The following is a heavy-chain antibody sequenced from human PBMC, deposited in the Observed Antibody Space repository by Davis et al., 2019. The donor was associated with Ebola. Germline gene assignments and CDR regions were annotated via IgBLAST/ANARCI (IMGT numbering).Heavy chain of an antibody. CDR2: INPNRGGT. CDR1: GYTFTAYY. Sequence: ASVKVSCKASGYTFTAYYMHWVRQAPGQGLEWMGWINPNRGGTNYAQKFQGRVTMNRDTSTSTVYMELSSLRSEDTAVYYCARDRRFLEWLLAYWGQGTLVTVSS. V-gene: IGHV1-2*02. CDR3: ARDRRFLEWLLAY. D-gene: IGHD3-3*01. J-gene: IGHJ4*02.